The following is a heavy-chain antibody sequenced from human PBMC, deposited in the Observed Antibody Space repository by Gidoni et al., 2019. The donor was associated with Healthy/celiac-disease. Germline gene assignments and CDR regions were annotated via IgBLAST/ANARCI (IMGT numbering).Heavy chain of an antibody. CDR1: GFTFDDYA. V-gene: IGHV3-9*01. CDR2: ISRNRGSI. D-gene: IGHD1-26*01. CDR3: ATRLDSGSSLGGAFDI. Sequence: EVQLVESGGGLVQPGRSLRLSCAASGFTFDDYAMHWVRKAPGKGLEWVSGISRNRGSIGYADSVKGRFTISRDNAKNSLYLQMNSLRAEDTALYYCATRLDSGSSLGGAFDIWGQGTMVTVSS. J-gene: IGHJ3*02.